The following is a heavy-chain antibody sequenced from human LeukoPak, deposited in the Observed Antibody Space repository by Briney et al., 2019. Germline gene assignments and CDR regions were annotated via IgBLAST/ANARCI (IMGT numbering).Heavy chain of an antibody. CDR3: AKEGRSLQTY. J-gene: IGHJ4*02. V-gene: IGHV3-7*03. D-gene: IGHD5-24*01. CDR2: IKEDRTET. CDR1: GFTFSSSA. Sequence: PGGSLRLSCAASGFTFSSSAMSWVRLAPGKGLEWVANIKEDRTETYYVDSVKGRFTISRDNAKNSLYLQMNSLRVEDTAVYYCAKEGRSLQTYWGQGTLVTVSS.